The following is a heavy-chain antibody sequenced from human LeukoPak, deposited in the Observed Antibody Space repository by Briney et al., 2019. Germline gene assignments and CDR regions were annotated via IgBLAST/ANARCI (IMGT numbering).Heavy chain of an antibody. CDR3: AKGRGSSYVVFDY. V-gene: IGHV1-69*04. CDR1: GGTFSSYA. CDR2: IIPILGIA. J-gene: IGHJ4*02. Sequence: SVKVPCKASGGTFSSYAISWVRQAPGQGLEWMGRIIPILGIANYAQKFQGRVTITADKSTSTAYVELSSLRSEDTAVYYCAKGRGSSYVVFDYWGQGTLVTVSS. D-gene: IGHD2-15*01.